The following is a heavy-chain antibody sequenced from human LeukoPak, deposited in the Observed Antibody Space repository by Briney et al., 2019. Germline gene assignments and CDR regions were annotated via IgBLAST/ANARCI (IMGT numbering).Heavy chain of an antibody. CDR3: ARVAAAAGIYYYYYYYMDV. Sequence: GGSLRLSCAASGFTFRNYGMHWVRRAPGKGLEWVAVISYDGSNKYSADSVKGRFTISRDNAKNSLYLQMNSLRAEDTAVYYCARVAAAAGIYYYYYYYMDVWGKGTTVTVSS. CDR1: GFTFRNYG. V-gene: IGHV3-33*05. CDR2: ISYDGSNK. D-gene: IGHD6-13*01. J-gene: IGHJ6*03.